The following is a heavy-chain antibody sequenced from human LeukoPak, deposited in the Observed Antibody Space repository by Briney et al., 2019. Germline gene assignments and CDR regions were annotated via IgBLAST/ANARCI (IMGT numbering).Heavy chain of an antibody. CDR3: ARIFVDSSGYYYYWFDP. D-gene: IGHD3-22*01. J-gene: IGHJ5*02. V-gene: IGHV1-69*13. Sequence: GASVKVSCKASGGTFSSYAISWVRQAPGQGLEWMGGIIPIFGTANYAQKFQGRVTITADESTSTAYMELSSLRSEDTAVYYCARIFVDSSGYYYYWFDPWGQGTLVTVSS. CDR1: GGTFSSYA. CDR2: IIPIFGTA.